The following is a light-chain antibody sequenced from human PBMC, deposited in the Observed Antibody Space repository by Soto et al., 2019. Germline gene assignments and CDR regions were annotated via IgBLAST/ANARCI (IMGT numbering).Light chain of an antibody. CDR2: DVS. CDR3: CSYAGSSTHVV. Sequence: QSVLTQPRSVSASPGQSVTISCTGTSSDVGAYYYVSWYRQHPGKAPKLMIYDVSKWPSGVSNRFSGSKSGNTASLTISGLQAEDEADYYCCSYAGSSTHVVFGGGTKLTVL. CDR1: SSDVGAYYY. V-gene: IGLV2-11*01. J-gene: IGLJ2*01.